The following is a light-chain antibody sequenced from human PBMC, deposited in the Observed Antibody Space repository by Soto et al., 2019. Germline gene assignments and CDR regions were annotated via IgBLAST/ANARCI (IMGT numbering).Light chain of an antibody. V-gene: IGKV3-20*01. J-gene: IGKJ1*01. CDR2: GSS. Sequence: EIVLTQSPGTLSSSPGERATLSCRASQSVSSSYLAWYQHRPGQAPRLLIYGSSRRATGIPDRFGGSGSGTDFTLTISRLEPEDFALYYCQQYGDSSWTFGQGTQVEIK. CDR1: QSVSSSY. CDR3: QQYGDSSWT.